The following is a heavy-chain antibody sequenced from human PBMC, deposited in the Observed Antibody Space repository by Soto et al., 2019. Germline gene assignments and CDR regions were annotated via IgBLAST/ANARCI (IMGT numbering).Heavy chain of an antibody. Sequence: QVQLVQSGAEVKKPGASVKVSCKASGYTFTSYGISWVRQAPGQGLERMRWISDYTGNTNYAQKLRGRVTMTTDTSAGTAYMELRRLRSDDRVVYYCARYELYYDLWSGYYSGPNWFDPWGQGPLVTVSS. CDR1: GYTFTSYG. CDR3: ARYELYYDLWSGYYSGPNWFDP. J-gene: IGHJ5*02. V-gene: IGHV1-18*01. D-gene: IGHD3-3*01. CDR2: ISDYTGNT.